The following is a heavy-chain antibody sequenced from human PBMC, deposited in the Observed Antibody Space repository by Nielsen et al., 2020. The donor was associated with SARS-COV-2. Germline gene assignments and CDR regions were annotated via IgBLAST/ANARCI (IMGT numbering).Heavy chain of an antibody. J-gene: IGHJ6*02. CDR1: GFTFSDDA. CDR3: AKADRFYFDSYCGLLV. Sequence: GESLKISCAASGFTFSDDAMTWVRQVPGKGLEWVSSISGSGGSTYYADSVKGRSAISRDNSKSTLYLQLNSLRAEDTAIYYCAKADRFYFDSYCGLLVRGQGTTVTVSS. D-gene: IGHD3-9*01. CDR2: ISGSGGST. V-gene: IGHV3-23*01.